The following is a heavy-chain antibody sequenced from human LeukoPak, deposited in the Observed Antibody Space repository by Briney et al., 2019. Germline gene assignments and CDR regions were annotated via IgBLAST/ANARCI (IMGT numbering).Heavy chain of an antibody. CDR3: AGTDYDILTGYGIDH. D-gene: IGHD3-9*01. CDR1: GFIFSSVE. CDR2: ISTRGGTI. V-gene: IGHV3-48*03. Sequence: PGGSLRLSCVVSGFIFSSVEMNWVRQAPGKGLEWISYISTRGGTIYYADSVKGRFTISRDNAKKSLYLQMNSLRAEDTAVYHCAGTDYDILTGYGIDHWGQGTLVTVSS. J-gene: IGHJ4*02.